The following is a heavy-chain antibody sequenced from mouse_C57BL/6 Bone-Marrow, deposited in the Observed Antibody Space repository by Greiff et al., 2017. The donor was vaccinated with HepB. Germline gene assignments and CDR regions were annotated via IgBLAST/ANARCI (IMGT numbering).Heavy chain of an antibody. D-gene: IGHD1-3*01. CDR2: ISSGSSTI. V-gene: IGHV5-17*01. J-gene: IGHJ2*01. Sequence: EVKLMESGGGLVKPGGSLKLSCAASGFTFSDHGMHWVRQAPEKGLEWVAYISSGSSTIYYADTVKGRFTISRDNAKNTLFLQMTSLRSEDTAMYYCAREKVYFDYWGQGTTLTVSS. CDR1: GFTFSDHG. CDR3: AREKVYFDY.